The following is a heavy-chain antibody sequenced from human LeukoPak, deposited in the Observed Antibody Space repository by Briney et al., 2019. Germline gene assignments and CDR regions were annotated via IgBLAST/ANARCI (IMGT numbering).Heavy chain of an antibody. Sequence: SVKVSCKASGGTFSSYAISWVRQAPGQGLEWMGGIIPIFGTANYAQKFQGRVTITTDESTSTAYMELSSLRSEDTAVYYCARGGDRRTPFDYWGQGTLVAVSS. CDR3: ARGGDRRTPFDY. CDR1: GGTFSSYA. V-gene: IGHV1-69*05. CDR2: IIPIFGTA. J-gene: IGHJ4*02. D-gene: IGHD2-15*01.